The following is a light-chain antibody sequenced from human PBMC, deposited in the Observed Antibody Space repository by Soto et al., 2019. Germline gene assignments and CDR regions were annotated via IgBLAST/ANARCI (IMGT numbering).Light chain of an antibody. Sequence: QSVLTRPPSASGTPGQRVTISFSGSSSNIGSNYVYWYQHLPGTAPKLLIYRNNQRPSGVPDRFSGSKSGTSASLAISGLRSEDEADYFCSSYSISTAYLFGTGTKVTVL. J-gene: IGLJ1*01. V-gene: IGLV1-47*01. CDR1: SSNIGSNY. CDR2: RNN. CDR3: SSYSISTAYL.